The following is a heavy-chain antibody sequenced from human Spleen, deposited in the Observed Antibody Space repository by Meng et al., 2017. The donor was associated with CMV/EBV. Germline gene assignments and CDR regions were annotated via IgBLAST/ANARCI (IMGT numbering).Heavy chain of an antibody. V-gene: IGHV3-33*06. CDR1: GFRFSAYG. D-gene: IGHD5-18*01. Sequence: GESLKISCAASGFRFSAYGMYWVRQAPGKGLEWVAAIWYDGGAKYYADSVKGRFTTSKDNTKNTLNLQMSSLRVEDTAVYFCAKSGDTDTAMKDYGMDVWGHGTTVTVSS. CDR2: IWYDGGAK. CDR3: AKSGDTDTAMKDYGMDV. J-gene: IGHJ6*02.